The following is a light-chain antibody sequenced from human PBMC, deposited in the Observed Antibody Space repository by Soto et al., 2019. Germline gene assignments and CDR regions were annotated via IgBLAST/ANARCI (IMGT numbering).Light chain of an antibody. CDR1: QSVSSY. CDR2: DVS. CDR3: QQRFT. J-gene: IGKJ5*01. V-gene: IGKV3-11*01. Sequence: DILLTQSPATLSLSLGERATLSCRASQSVSSYLTRYQQKPGQAPRLLIYDVSNRATGIPARFSGSGSGTDFTLTISSLEPEDFAVYYCQQRFTFGQGTRLEIK.